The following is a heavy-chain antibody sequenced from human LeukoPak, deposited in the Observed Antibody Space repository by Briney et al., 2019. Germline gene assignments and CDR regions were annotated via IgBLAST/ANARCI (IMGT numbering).Heavy chain of an antibody. D-gene: IGHD1-26*01. CDR2: IYHGGTT. CDR3: ARVWIASGSYYDDRGAFDY. J-gene: IGHJ4*02. Sequence: PSETLSLTCTVSGVSISSYYGSWIRQPPGKGRVWIGNIYHGGTTYYNPSLKSRVTISVDTSKNQFSLKLNSVTAADTAVYYCARVWIASGSYYDDRGAFDYWGQGTLVTVSS. V-gene: IGHV4-59*08. CDR1: GVSISSYY.